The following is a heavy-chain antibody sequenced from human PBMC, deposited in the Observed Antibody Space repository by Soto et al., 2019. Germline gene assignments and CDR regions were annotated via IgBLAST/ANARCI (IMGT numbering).Heavy chain of an antibody. CDR3: ARASVGPPGGGSWTMPFDS. V-gene: IGHV4-4*07. D-gene: IGHD2-15*01. CDR2: MYTGGST. Sequence: QVQLQESGPGLVKPSETLTLTCKVSSGSVSNYYWSWIRQPVGKGLEWIGRMYTGGSTNYNPSLKIRVTMSVDTSKNQFSLRLTSVTAADTAVYYCARASVGPPGGGSWTMPFDSWGRGTLVTVSS. J-gene: IGHJ4*02. CDR1: SGSVSNYY.